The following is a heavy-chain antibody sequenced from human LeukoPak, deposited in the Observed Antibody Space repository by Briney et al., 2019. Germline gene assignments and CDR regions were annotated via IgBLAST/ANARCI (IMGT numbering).Heavy chain of an antibody. CDR1: GYTFTSYY. CDR3: ARHCSSTSCYGYYYGMDV. J-gene: IGHJ6*04. Sequence: ASVKVSCKASGYTFTSYYMHWVRQAPGQGLEWMGIINPSGGSTSYAQKFQGRVTMTRDTSTSTVYMELSSLRSEDTAVYYCARHCSSTSCYGYYYGMDVWGKGTTVTVSS. V-gene: IGHV1-46*01. CDR2: INPSGGST. D-gene: IGHD2-2*01.